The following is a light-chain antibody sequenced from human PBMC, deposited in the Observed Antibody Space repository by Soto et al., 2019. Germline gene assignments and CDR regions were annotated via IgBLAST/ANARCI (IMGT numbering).Light chain of an antibody. CDR2: DVT. V-gene: IGLV2-23*02. CDR3: CASAGGNTHVL. J-gene: IGLJ2*01. Sequence: QSALTQPASVSGSPGQSVTISCTGTSGDGGNFTVFSWYQPHPGAPPNLVLYDVTKRPSGVAHRFSGSKSGNAACQTISWIHAADEADYYCCASAGGNTHVLFGGGTKVTVL. CDR1: SGDGGNFTV.